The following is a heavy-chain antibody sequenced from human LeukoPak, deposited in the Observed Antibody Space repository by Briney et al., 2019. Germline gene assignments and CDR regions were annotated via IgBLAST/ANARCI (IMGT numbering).Heavy chain of an antibody. V-gene: IGHV3-7*01. Sequence: PGGSLRLSCAVSGLTFSTSWMTWVRQAPGKGLEWVANTKPDGSQIFYVDSVKGRFTISRDNAESSMYLQMDSLGAEDTAVYYCATDLNWENYWGQGTLVSVSS. J-gene: IGHJ4*02. D-gene: IGHD7-27*01. CDR3: ATDLNWENY. CDR2: TKPDGSQI. CDR1: GLTFSTSW.